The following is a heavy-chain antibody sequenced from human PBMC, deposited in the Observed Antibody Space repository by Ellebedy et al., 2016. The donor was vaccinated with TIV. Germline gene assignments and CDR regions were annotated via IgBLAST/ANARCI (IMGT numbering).Heavy chain of an antibody. Sequence: GESLKISCKASGYNFATYWIGWLRQTPGKGLEWMGIIFPLDSDTRYSSSFQGQVTISADRTLNTAYLQWSSLRASDTAMYYCARSLAGYGYIDSWGQGTLVNVSS. J-gene: IGHJ4*02. CDR2: IFPLDSDT. CDR3: ARSLAGYGYIDS. D-gene: IGHD5-12*01. CDR1: GYNFATYW. V-gene: IGHV5-51*01.